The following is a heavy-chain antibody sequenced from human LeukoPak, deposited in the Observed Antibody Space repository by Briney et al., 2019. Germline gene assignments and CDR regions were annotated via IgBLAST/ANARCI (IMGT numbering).Heavy chain of an antibody. V-gene: IGHV3-23*01. J-gene: IGHJ3*02. CDR2: ISGSGSNT. CDR1: GITFSSYG. Sequence: GGSLRLSRAASGITFSSYGMRWVRQAPGKGLEWVSRISGSGSNTDYADSVKGRFTISRDNYKNTLYLQMNSLRAEDTAVYYCAKGSGFAFDIWGQGTMVTVSS. CDR3: AKGSGFAFDI.